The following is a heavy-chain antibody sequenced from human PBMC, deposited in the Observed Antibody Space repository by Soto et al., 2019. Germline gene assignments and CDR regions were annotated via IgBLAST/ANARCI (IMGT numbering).Heavy chain of an antibody. V-gene: IGHV3-7*04. D-gene: IGHD3-10*01. CDR1: RFTFSSYW. J-gene: IGHJ6*02. CDR3: ARDFSGSYSGVYYYYYGMDV. CDR2: IKQDGSEK. Sequence: GGSLRLSCAASRFTFSSYWMSWVRQAPGKGLEWVANIKQDGSEKYYVDSVKGRFTISRDNAKNSLYLQMNSLRAEDTAVYYCARDFSGSYSGVYYYYYGMDVWGQGTTVTVSS.